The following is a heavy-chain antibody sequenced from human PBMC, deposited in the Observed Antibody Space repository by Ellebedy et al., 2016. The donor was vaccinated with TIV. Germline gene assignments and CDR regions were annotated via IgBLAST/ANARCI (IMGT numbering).Heavy chain of an antibody. J-gene: IGHJ6*02. Sequence: ASVKVSCKTSGYTFTANYIHWVRHAPEHGLEWMGWINPDSGGTNLPQKFQGRVTMTRDASVNTAYMELSRLQSDDTAVYYCARVLRATSGMDVWGQGTTVIVS. CDR3: ARVLRATSGMDV. D-gene: IGHD4/OR15-4a*01. CDR2: INPDSGGT. CDR1: GYTFTANY. V-gene: IGHV1-2*02.